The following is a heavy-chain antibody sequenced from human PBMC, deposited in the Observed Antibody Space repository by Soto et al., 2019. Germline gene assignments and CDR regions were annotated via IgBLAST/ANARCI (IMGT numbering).Heavy chain of an antibody. CDR2: IKQGGNEK. CDR1: GFSLSTYL. Sequence: PGGSLRLSCAASGFSLSTYLMSWVRQAPGKGLEWVANIKQGGNEKSYVDSVKGRFAISRDNDKKSLYLQMDSLRVEDTAVNDCVGSLTYEVPYYYYGMDVWGQGTTVTVSS. J-gene: IGHJ6*02. CDR3: VGSLTYEVPYYYYGMDV. V-gene: IGHV3-7*01. D-gene: IGHD3-16*01.